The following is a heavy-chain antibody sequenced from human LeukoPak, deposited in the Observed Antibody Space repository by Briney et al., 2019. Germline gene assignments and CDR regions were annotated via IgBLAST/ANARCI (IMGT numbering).Heavy chain of an antibody. V-gene: IGHV3-43D*04. Sequence: GGSLRLSCAASGFTFDDYAMHWVRQAPGKGLEWVSLISWDGGSTYYADSVKGRFTISRDNSKNSLYLQMNSLRAEDNALYYCAKDLGATTGGYRGQGTLVTVSS. CDR1: GFTFDDYA. J-gene: IGHJ4*02. CDR3: AKDLGATTGGY. D-gene: IGHD1-26*01. CDR2: ISWDGGST.